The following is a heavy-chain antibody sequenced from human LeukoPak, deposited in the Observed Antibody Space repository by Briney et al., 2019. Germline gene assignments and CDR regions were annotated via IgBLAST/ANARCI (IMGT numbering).Heavy chain of an antibody. J-gene: IGHJ4*02. CDR2: LSGSGTRT. V-gene: IGHV3-23*01. CDR3: AKEGAALEWLLPPTDY. Sequence: GGSLRLSCAASGFPFSSFAMAWVRQAPGKGLEWVSALSGSGTRTIYADSVRGRFTISRDNSKNTLYLQMNSLRAEDTAVYYCAKEGAALEWLLPPTDYWGQGTLVTVSS. CDR1: GFPFSSFA. D-gene: IGHD3-3*01.